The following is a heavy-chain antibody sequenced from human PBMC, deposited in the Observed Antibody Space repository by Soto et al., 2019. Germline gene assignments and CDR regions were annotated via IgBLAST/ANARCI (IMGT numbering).Heavy chain of an antibody. CDR2: ISGYNSIT. Sequence: QVQLVQSGAEVKKPGASVKVSCEASGYTFSSYGISWVRQAPGQGFEWMGWISGYNSITRYAQKFQGRVTMTTDTSTSTAYMELRSLRSDDTAAYYCARAFGSTDYWGQGTLVTVSS. V-gene: IGHV1-18*01. D-gene: IGHD6-13*01. J-gene: IGHJ4*02. CDR1: GYTFSSYG. CDR3: ARAFGSTDY.